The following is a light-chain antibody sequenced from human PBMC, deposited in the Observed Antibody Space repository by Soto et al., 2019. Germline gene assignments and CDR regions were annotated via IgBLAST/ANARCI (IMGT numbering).Light chain of an antibody. J-gene: IGLJ1*01. Sequence: QSALTQPPSASGSPGQSVTISCTGTSSDVGGYNYVSWYQQHPGKAPKLMIYEVSKRPSGVPDRFSGSKSGNTASLTVSGHQAEDEADYYSSSYAGSKNFFYGFGTGTKLTVL. V-gene: IGLV2-8*01. CDR2: EVS. CDR3: SSYAGSKNFFYG. CDR1: SSDVGGYNY.